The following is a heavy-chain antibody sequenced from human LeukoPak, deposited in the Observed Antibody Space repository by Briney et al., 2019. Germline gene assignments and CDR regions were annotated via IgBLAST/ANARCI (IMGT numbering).Heavy chain of an antibody. V-gene: IGHV1-18*01. CDR2: ISAYNGNT. CDR1: GYTFTSYG. Sequence: AASVKVSCKASGYTFTSYGISWVRQAPGQGLEWKGWISAYNGNTNYAQKLQGRVTMTTDTSTSTAYMELRSLRSDDTAVYYCARANPNHYDFWSGYYTSWFDPWGQGTLVTVSS. D-gene: IGHD3-3*01. CDR3: ARANPNHYDFWSGYYTSWFDP. J-gene: IGHJ5*02.